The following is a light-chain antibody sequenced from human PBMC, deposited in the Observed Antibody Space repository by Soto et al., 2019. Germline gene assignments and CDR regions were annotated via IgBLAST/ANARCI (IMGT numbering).Light chain of an antibody. V-gene: IGKV3-11*01. CDR1: QSVSNY. Sequence: EIVLTQSPATLSLSPGERATLSCRASQSVSNYFAWYPQKPGQAPRLLIHDASNRATGVPARLSCSGSGTAFALTISCLEPDDFEVYDGLQRSNWPLTFSGGTNVEIK. CDR2: DAS. CDR3: LQRSNWPLT. J-gene: IGKJ4*01.